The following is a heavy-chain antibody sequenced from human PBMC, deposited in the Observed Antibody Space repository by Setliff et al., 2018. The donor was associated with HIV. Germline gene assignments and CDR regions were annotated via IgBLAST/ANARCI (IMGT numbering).Heavy chain of an antibody. J-gene: IGHJ4*02. CDR2: IYYTGTT. Sequence: PSETLSLTCTVSGGSISSQYWSWIRQPQGKGLEWIGYIYYTGTTHYNPSLKSRVAMSVDTSKNQFSLDLTSVTPADTAVYYCARAPGVTPFDHWGPGTLVTVSS. CDR3: ARAPGVTPFDH. CDR1: GGSISSQY. V-gene: IGHV4-59*11. D-gene: IGHD2-21*02.